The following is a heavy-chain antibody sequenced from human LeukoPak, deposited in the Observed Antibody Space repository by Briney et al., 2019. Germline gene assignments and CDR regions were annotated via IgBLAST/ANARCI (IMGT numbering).Heavy chain of an antibody. J-gene: IGHJ3*02. D-gene: IGHD6-19*01. V-gene: IGHV1-18*01. CDR2: ICAYNGNT. Sequence: ASVKVSCKASGYTFTSYGISWVRQAPGQELEGMGWICAYNGNTNYAQKLQGRVTMTTDTSTSTAYMELRSLRSDDTAVYYCARGLQENLAWLQAFSAFDIWGQGTMVTVSS. CDR1: GYTFTSYG. CDR3: ARGLQENLAWLQAFSAFDI.